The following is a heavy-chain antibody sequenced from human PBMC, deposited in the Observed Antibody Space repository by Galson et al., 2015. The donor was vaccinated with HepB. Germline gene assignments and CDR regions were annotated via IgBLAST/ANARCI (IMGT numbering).Heavy chain of an antibody. Sequence: SVKVSCKASGYTFSDYGFSWVRQAPGQGLEWMGWVGAYNDNTKFKQKFQGRLTMTTDTPTSTTYMELRSLRSDDTAVYYCARGSGYYSPLEYWGQGTLVTVSS. CDR1: GYTFSDYG. V-gene: IGHV1-18*01. CDR3: ARGSGYYSPLEY. J-gene: IGHJ4*02. D-gene: IGHD3-22*01. CDR2: VGAYNDNT.